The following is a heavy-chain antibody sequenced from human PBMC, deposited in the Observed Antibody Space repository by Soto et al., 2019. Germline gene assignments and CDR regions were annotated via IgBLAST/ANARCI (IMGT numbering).Heavy chain of an antibody. Sequence: EVQLLESGGGLVQPGGSLRLSCAASGFIFSSSAMTWVRQAPGKGLEWVSGLSAGGTATYYADSVKGRFTISRDNSKNTLYLQVNSLRVEDTALYYCASAVGGYSYAYLPADWGHGTMVTVSS. CDR3: ASAVGGYSYAYLPAD. CDR2: LSAGGTAT. D-gene: IGHD5-18*01. V-gene: IGHV3-23*01. CDR1: GFIFSSSA. J-gene: IGHJ4*01.